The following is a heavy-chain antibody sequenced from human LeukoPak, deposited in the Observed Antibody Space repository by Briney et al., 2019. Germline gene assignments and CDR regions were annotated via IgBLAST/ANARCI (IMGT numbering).Heavy chain of an antibody. D-gene: IGHD6-13*01. CDR2: IYHSGST. Sequence: SETLSLTCAVYGGSFSGYYWSWIRQHPGKGLEWVGSIYHSGSTYYNPSLKSRVTISVDTSKNQFSLKLSSVTAADTAVYYCARDGVAVSATGDNAFDTWGQGTMVTVSS. V-gene: IGHV4-34*09. J-gene: IGHJ3*02. CDR1: GGSFSGYY. CDR3: ARDGVAVSATGDNAFDT.